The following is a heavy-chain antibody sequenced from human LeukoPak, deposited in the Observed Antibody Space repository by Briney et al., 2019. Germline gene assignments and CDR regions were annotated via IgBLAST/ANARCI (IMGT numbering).Heavy chain of an antibody. J-gene: IGHJ4*02. V-gene: IGHV3-30-3*01. CDR3: ARVYYDFWSGETDY. D-gene: IGHD3-3*01. Sequence: GGSLRLSCAASGFTFSSYAMHWVRQAPGKGLEWVAVISYDGSNKYYADSVKGRFTISRDNSENTLYLQMNSLRAEDTAVYYCARVYYDFWSGETDYWGQGTLVTVSS. CDR2: ISYDGSNK. CDR1: GFTFSSYA.